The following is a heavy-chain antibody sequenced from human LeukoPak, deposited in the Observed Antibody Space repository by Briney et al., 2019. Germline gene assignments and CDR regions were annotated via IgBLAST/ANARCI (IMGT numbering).Heavy chain of an antibody. V-gene: IGHV1-2*02. CDR1: GYTFTCYY. CDR3: ARGAGYSYGPSQIDP. CDR2: INPNSGGT. D-gene: IGHD5-18*01. J-gene: IGHJ5*02. Sequence: ASVKVSCKASGYTFTCYYMHWVRQAPGQGLEWMGWINPNSGGTNYAQKFQGRVTMTRDTSISTAYMELSRLRSDDTAVYYCARGAGYSYGPSQIDPWGQGTLVTVSS.